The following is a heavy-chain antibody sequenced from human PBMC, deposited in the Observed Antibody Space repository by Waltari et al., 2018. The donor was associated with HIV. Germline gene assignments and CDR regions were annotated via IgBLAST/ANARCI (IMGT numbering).Heavy chain of an antibody. J-gene: IGHJ2*01. CDR2: IYTSGST. CDR3: ARGTYYFDTSSGYPPLDL. CDR1: GGSINSSY. Sequence: QVQLQQSGPRLMKPSETLSLTCLVSGGSINSSYWHCIRQPAGKALEWIGRIYTSGSTKYNPALKSRVSMSIATSKNQFSLNLTSVTAADTAVYYCARGTYYFDTSSGYPPLDLWGRGTLVTVSS. V-gene: IGHV4-4*07. D-gene: IGHD3-22*01.